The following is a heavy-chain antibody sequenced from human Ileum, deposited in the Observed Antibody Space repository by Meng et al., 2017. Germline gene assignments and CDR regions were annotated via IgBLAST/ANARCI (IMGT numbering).Heavy chain of an antibody. CDR2: MYPSGTT. D-gene: IGHD6-19*01. Sequence: QVRRRESDHGLVEPGGPLSLAGALLGGSIRSGHLSSWGRHAPGKGLEWMGEMYPSGTTNYNPSLKSRVTISMDTSKNQLSLKLSSVTAADTAVYYCARHIAVSGTRGFDSWGQGTLVTVSS. V-gene: IGHV4-4*02. CDR1: GGSIRSGHL. CDR3: ARHIAVSGTRGFDS. J-gene: IGHJ4*02.